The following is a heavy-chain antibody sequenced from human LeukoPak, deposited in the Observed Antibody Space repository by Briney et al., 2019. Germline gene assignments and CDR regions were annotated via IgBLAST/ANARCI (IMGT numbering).Heavy chain of an antibody. CDR2: IWYDGSNK. D-gene: IGHD6-19*01. J-gene: IGHJ4*02. CDR1: GFTFSSYG. Sequence: GRSLRLSCAASGFTFSSYGMHWVRQAPGKGLEWVAVIWYDGSNKDYADSVKGRFTISRDNTKNTLYLQMTSLRAEDTAVYYCGGGYSSGWTPPKIDYWGQGTLVTVSS. V-gene: IGHV3-33*01. CDR3: GGGYSSGWTPPKIDY.